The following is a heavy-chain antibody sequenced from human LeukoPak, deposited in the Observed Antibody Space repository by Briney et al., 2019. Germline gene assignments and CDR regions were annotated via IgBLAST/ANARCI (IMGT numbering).Heavy chain of an antibody. CDR1: GGSISSYY. V-gene: IGHV4-34*01. CDR2: INHSGST. J-gene: IGHJ6*02. CDR3: ARGPRFLEWLLLGYYGMDV. Sequence: SETLSLTCTVSGGSISSYYWSWIRQPPGKGLEWIGEINHSGSTNYNPSLKSRVTISVDTSKNQFSLKLSSVTAADTAVYYCARGPRFLEWLLLGYYGMDVWGQGTTVTVSS. D-gene: IGHD3-3*01.